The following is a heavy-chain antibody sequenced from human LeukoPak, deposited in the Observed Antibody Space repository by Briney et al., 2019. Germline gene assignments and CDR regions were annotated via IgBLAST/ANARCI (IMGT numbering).Heavy chain of an antibody. Sequence: GGSLRLSCVASGVTISSYAMTWVRQAPGKGLEWVSAISGSGGSTYYADSVKGRFTISRDNSKNTLYVQMNSLRAEGADVYYCAETGDSSGFYYGVDYWGQGTLVTVSS. CDR1: GVTISSYA. CDR2: ISGSGGST. J-gene: IGHJ4*02. CDR3: AETGDSSGFYYGVDY. D-gene: IGHD3-22*01. V-gene: IGHV3-23*01.